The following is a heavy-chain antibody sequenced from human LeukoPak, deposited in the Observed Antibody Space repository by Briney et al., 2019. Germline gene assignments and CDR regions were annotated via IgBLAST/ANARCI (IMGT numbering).Heavy chain of an antibody. CDR1: GGSLSGYY. CDR3: ARPNDYGDDY. CDR2: ISHVGFT. Sequence: SETLSLTCAVSGGSLSGYYWSWIRQPPGKGLEWIGYISHVGFTNYNPSLKSRVTISVDKSTNQFSLKLKSVTAADTAVYHCARPNDYGDDYWGQGTPVTASS. J-gene: IGHJ4*02. D-gene: IGHD4-17*01. V-gene: IGHV4-34*01.